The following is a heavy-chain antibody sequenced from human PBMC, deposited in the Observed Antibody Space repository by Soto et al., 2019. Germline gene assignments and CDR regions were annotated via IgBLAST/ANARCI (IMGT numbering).Heavy chain of an antibody. CDR2: IYYSGST. Sequence: SETLSLTCTVSGGSISSYYWSWIRQHPGKGLEWIGYIYYSGSTYYNPSLKSRVTIFLDTSKKQFSLKLSSVTAADTAVYYCASDQRRSKQYYGMDVWGQGTTVTVSS. CDR1: GGSISSYY. D-gene: IGHD6-25*01. J-gene: IGHJ6*02. CDR3: ASDQRRSKQYYGMDV. V-gene: IGHV4-59*06.